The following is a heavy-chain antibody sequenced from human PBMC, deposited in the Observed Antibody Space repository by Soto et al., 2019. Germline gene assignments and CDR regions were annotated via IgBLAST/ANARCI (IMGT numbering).Heavy chain of an antibody. CDR2: ISGSGGST. J-gene: IGHJ4*02. CDR1: GFTFSSYA. V-gene: IGHV3-23*01. Sequence: GSLRLSFAASGFTFSSYAMSLVRQAPGKGLEWISAISGSGGSTYHADSVKGRFIISRDNSKNTLYLQMNSLRAEDTAVYYCAKGSASGSPYYFDYWGQGTLVTVSS. D-gene: IGHD6-25*01. CDR3: AKGSASGSPYYFDY.